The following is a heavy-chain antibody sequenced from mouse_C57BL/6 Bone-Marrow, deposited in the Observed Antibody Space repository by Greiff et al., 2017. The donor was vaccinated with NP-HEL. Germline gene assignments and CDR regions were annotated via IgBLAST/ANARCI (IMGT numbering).Heavy chain of an antibody. V-gene: IGHV1-9*01. CDR1: GYTFTGYW. CDR3: ARKGGTHYFDY. Sequence: QVQLQQSGAELMKPGASVKLSCKATGYTFTGYWIEWVKQRPGHGLEWIGEILPGSGSNTYNEKFKGKATFTADTSSNTAYMQLSSLTTEDSAIYYCARKGGTHYFDYWGQGTTLTVSS. CDR2: ILPGSGSN. D-gene: IGHD4-1*01. J-gene: IGHJ2*01.